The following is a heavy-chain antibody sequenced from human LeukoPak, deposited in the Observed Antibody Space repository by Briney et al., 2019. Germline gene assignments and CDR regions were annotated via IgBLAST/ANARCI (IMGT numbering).Heavy chain of an antibody. CDR2: IYHSGST. V-gene: IGHV4-4*02. Sequence: SGTLSLTCAVSGGSISSSNWWSWVRQPPGKGLEWIGEIYHSGSTNYNPSLKSRVTISLDKSKNQFSLKLSSVTAADTAVYYCARLNYPDYYYYGMDVWGQGTTVTVSS. CDR1: GGSISSSNW. D-gene: IGHD4-11*01. CDR3: ARLNYPDYYYYGMDV. J-gene: IGHJ6*02.